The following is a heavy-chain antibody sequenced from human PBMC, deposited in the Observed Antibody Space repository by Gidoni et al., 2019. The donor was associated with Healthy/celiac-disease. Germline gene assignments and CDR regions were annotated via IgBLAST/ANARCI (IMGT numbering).Heavy chain of an antibody. J-gene: IGHJ5*02. CDR3: ARAKAEWGSANVHL. Sequence: LQLRSEERWAAKESRSLTCAVYGGSFSGYYWSWIRQPPGKGLEWIGELNHSGSTNYNPSLKSLVTIPVDTSKNQCPLNVIHATAADTGVYYCARAKAEWGSANVHLWGQGILVTVPS. CDR2: LNHSGST. V-gene: IGHV4-34*01. D-gene: IGHD1-26*01. CDR1: GGSFSGYY.